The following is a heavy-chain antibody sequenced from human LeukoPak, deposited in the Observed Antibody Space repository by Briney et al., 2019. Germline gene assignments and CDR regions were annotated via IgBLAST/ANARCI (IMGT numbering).Heavy chain of an antibody. D-gene: IGHD3-22*01. J-gene: IGHJ4*02. V-gene: IGHV3-74*01. CDR1: GFSFSSYW. Sequence: GGSLRLSCSGSGFSFSSYWMQWVRQAPGKGPVWVSRISTDGSTTNYADSVKGRFTISRDNAKNTLYLQMNSLRAEDTAVYYCARRRLGFYYDYWGQGTLVTVSS. CDR3: ARRRLGFYYDY. CDR2: ISTDGSTT.